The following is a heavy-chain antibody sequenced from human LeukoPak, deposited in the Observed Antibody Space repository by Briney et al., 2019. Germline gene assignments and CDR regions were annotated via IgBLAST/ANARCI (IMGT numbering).Heavy chain of an antibody. CDR1: GDSISSNSAT. V-gene: IGHV6-1*01. D-gene: IGHD4-23*01. CDR2: TYYRSKWYN. J-gene: IGHJ4*02. CDR3: ARRKDGGNYFDY. Sequence: SQTLSLTCAISGDSISSNSATWNWIWQSPSRGLEWLGRTYYRSKWYNEYAVSVKSRMTINADTSKNQFSLQLNSVTPEDTAVYYCARRKDGGNYFDYWGQGTLVTVSS.